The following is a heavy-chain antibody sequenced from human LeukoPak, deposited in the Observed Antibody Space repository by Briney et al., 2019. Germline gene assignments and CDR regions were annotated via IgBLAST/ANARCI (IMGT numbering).Heavy chain of an antibody. CDR3: AKSGVRPNQYYFDY. J-gene: IGHJ4*02. CDR1: GFTFSGSA. Sequence: GGSLRLSCAASGFTFSGSAMHWFRQASGKGLEWVGRIRSKANSYATAYAASVKGRFTISRDNSKNTLYLQMYSLRAEDTAIYYCAKSGVRPNQYYFDYWGQGTLVTVSS. D-gene: IGHD2-8*01. CDR2: IRSKANSYAT. V-gene: IGHV3-73*01.